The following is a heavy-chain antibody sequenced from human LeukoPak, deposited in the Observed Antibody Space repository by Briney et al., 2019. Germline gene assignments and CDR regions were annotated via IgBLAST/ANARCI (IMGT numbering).Heavy chain of an antibody. Sequence: SETLSLTCAVYGGSFSDYYWSWIRQPPGKGLEWIGEINHSGCTNYNPSLKSRVTISVDTSKNQFSLKLSSVTAADTAVYYCARGRRSSSWRSNWFDPWGQGTLVTVSS. D-gene: IGHD6-13*01. J-gene: IGHJ5*02. CDR1: GGSFSDYY. CDR3: ARGRRSSSWRSNWFDP. V-gene: IGHV4-34*01. CDR2: INHSGCT.